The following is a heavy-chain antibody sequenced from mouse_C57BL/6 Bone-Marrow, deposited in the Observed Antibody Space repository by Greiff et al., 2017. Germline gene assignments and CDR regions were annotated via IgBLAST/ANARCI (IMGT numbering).Heavy chain of an antibody. CDR3: ARKGSSGPRAMDY. D-gene: IGHD3-2*02. CDR2: INPGSGGT. Sequence: QVHVKQSGAELVRPGTSVKVSCKASGYAFTNYLIEWVKQRPGQGLEWIGVINPGSGGTNYNEKFKGKATLTADKSSSTAYMQLSSLTSEDSAVYFCARKGSSGPRAMDYWGQGTSVTVSS. J-gene: IGHJ4*01. CDR1: GYAFTNYL. V-gene: IGHV1-54*01.